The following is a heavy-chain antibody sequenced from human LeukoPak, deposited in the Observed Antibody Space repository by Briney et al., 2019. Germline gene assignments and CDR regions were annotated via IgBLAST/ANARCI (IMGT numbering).Heavy chain of an antibody. Sequence: PSETLSLTCTVSGDSISSYYWGWIRQPPGKGLEWIGSIYYSGSTYYNPSLKSRVTISVDTSKNQFSLKLSSVTAADTAVYYCARDKTPENRGEGSSSWYWWRGYYMDVWGKGTTVTVSS. CDR3: ARDKTPENRGEGSSSWYWWRGYYMDV. CDR1: GDSISSYY. J-gene: IGHJ6*03. CDR2: IYYSGST. V-gene: IGHV4-39*07. D-gene: IGHD6-13*01.